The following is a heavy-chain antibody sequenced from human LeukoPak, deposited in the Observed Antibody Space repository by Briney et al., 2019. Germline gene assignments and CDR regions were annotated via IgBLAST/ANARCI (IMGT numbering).Heavy chain of an antibody. CDR1: GFTFSNYA. CDR3: AKWGDYDVLTGYYVSDY. J-gene: IGHJ4*02. CDR2: ITGGGSGI. D-gene: IGHD3-9*01. Sequence: PGASLRLSCAASGFTFSNYAMSWVRQAPGKGLELVSAITGGGSGIYYADSMKSRFTISRENSKNTLYLKINSLRAEDTAVYYCAKWGDYDVLTGYYVSDYWGQGTPVTVSS. V-gene: IGHV3-23*01.